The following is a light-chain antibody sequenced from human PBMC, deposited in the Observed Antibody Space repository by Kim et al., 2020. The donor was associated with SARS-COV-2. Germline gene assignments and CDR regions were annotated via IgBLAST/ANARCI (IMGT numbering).Light chain of an antibody. CDR3: TAHANDNYV. CDR2: EIT. J-gene: IGLJ1*01. CDR1: STDFTTYNY. V-gene: IGLV2-8*01. Sequence: QSALTQPPSASGSPGQSVTISCSGTSTDFTTYNYVSWYQQHPGKAPKLIIYEITKRPSGVPDRFSGSKSGDTASLTVSGLQAEDEADYYCTAHANDNYVFGTWTKVTVL.